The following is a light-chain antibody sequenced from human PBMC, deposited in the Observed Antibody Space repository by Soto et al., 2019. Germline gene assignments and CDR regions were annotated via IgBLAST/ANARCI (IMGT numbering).Light chain of an antibody. CDR3: QQRHKTPYS. Sequence: DIQMTQSPSSLSASVGDIVTITCRASQTIGNDLNWYQQKPGKAPKLLVYGTSSLQSGVPSRYSGRGSGTDFTLTINSLQPDDFAVYYCQQRHKTPYSFGRGTKVDIQ. CDR1: QTIGND. CDR2: GTS. V-gene: IGKV1-39*01. J-gene: IGKJ2*01.